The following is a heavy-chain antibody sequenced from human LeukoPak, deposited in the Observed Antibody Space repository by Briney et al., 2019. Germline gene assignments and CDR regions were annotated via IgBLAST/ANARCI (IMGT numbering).Heavy chain of an antibody. CDR1: GFTFSNYA. J-gene: IGHJ4*02. CDR2: ISGSGGST. V-gene: IGHV3-23*01. D-gene: IGHD3-10*01. CDR3: AKDAVLLWFGELFTYFDY. Sequence: GGSLRLSCAASGFTFSNYAMSWVRQAPGKGLEWVSAISGSGGSTYYADSVKGRFTISRDNSKNTLYLQMNSLRAEDTAVYYCAKDAVLLWFGELFTYFDYWGQGTLVTVSS.